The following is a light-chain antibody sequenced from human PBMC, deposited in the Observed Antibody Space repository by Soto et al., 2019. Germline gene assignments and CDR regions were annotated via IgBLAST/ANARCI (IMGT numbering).Light chain of an antibody. V-gene: IGLV1-47*01. CDR3: TAWVDSLFRRV. CDR1: SSNIGSNY. Sequence: QSALTQPPSSSGTPGQRVTISCSGSSSNIGSNYVYWYQQLPGTAPKLLIYRDNQRPSGVPDRFSGSKSGTSASLAISGLRSEDEVYYTCTAWVDSLFRRVFVT. CDR2: RDN. J-gene: IGLJ1*01.